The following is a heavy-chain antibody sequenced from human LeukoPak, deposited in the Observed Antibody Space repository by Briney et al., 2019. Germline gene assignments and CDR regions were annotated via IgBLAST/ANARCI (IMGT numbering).Heavy chain of an antibody. CDR3: ARSIAAAGSPPYYYYYYMDV. D-gene: IGHD6-13*01. Sequence: ASVKVSCKASGYTFTSYDINWVRQATGQGPEWKGWMNPNSGNTGYAQKFQGRVTMTSNTSISTAYMELSSLRSEDTAVYYCARSIAAAGSPPYYYYYYMDVWGKGTTVTVSS. V-gene: IGHV1-8*01. J-gene: IGHJ6*03. CDR1: GYTFTSYD. CDR2: MNPNSGNT.